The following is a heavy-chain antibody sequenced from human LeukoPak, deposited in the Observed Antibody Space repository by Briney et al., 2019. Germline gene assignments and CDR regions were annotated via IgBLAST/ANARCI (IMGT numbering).Heavy chain of an antibody. CDR2: IYYSGST. CDR3: ARGSYDSSGYYLFDY. V-gene: IGHV4-59*01. CDR1: GGSISSYY. D-gene: IGHD3-22*01. Sequence: SETLSLTCTVSGGSISSYYWSWIRQPPGKGLEWIGYIYYSGSTNYNHSLKSRVTISVDTSKNQFSLKLSSVTAADTAVYYCARGSYDSSGYYLFDYWGQGTLVTVSS. J-gene: IGHJ4*02.